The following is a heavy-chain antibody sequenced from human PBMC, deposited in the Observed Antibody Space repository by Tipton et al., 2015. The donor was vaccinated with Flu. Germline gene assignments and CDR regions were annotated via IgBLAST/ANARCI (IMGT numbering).Heavy chain of an antibody. Sequence: QVQLVQSGGGVVQPGGSLRLSCAASGFTFSSYGMHWVRQAPGKGLEWVAFIRYDGSNKYYADSVKGRFTISRDNSKNTLYLQMNSLRAEDTAVYYCAKDDGDYYDSSGYYSYFDYWGQGTLVTVSS. V-gene: IGHV3-30*02. CDR3: AKDDGDYYDSSGYYSYFDY. D-gene: IGHD3-22*01. J-gene: IGHJ4*02. CDR2: IRYDGSNK. CDR1: GFTFSSYG.